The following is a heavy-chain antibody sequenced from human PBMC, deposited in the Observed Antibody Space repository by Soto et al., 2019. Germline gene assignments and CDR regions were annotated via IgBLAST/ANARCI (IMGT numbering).Heavy chain of an antibody. D-gene: IGHD4-17*01. CDR1: GGSISSSSHY. CDR3: ARLSATVTTGGWFDP. CDR2: IYYSGST. J-gene: IGHJ5*02. Sequence: SETLSLTCTVSGGSISSSSHYWGWIRQPPGKGLEWIGSIYYSGSTYYNPSLKSRVTISVDTSKNQFSLKLSSVTAADTAVYYCARLSATVTTGGWFDPWGQGTLVTVSS. V-gene: IGHV4-39*01.